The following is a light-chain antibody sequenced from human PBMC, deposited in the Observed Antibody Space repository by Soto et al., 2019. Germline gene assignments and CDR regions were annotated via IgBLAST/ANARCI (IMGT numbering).Light chain of an antibody. J-gene: IGKJ5*01. CDR2: YAY. V-gene: IGKV3-11*01. Sequence: EVVVTQSPVTLSLSPAERATLSRRDSQSFRGMLAWYQQKPVQAARLLIYYAYNRATGIPPRFSVSGSGKDFTLTISSPAPEDSAVYYSQQRHMWPITFGQGTRLEIK. CDR1: QSFRGM. CDR3: QQRHMWPIT.